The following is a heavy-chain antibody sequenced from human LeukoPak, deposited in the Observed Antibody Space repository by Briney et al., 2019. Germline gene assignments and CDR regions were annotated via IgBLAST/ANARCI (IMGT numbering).Heavy chain of an antibody. CDR2: INPNSGGT. V-gene: IGHV1-2*02. CDR3: ARDHRVDWLLSAYYYMDV. Sequence: GASVKVSCKASGYTFTGYYMHWVRQAPGQGLEWMGWINPNSGGTNYARKFQGRVTMTRDTSISTAYMELSRLRSDDTAVYYCARDHRVDWLLSAYYYMDVWGRGTTVTVSS. J-gene: IGHJ6*03. D-gene: IGHD3-3*01. CDR1: GYTFTGYY.